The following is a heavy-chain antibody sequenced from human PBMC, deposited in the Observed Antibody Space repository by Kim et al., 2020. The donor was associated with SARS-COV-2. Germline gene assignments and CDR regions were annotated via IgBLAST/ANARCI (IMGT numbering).Heavy chain of an antibody. CDR3: AKDPGAYSSSW. Sequence: YYADSVKGRFTISRDNSKNTLYLQMNSLRAEDTAVYYCAKDPGAYSSSWWGQGTLVTVSS. D-gene: IGHD6-13*01. J-gene: IGHJ4*02. V-gene: IGHV3-23*01.